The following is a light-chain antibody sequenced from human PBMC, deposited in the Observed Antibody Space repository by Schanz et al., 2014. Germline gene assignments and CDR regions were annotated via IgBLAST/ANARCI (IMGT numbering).Light chain of an antibody. V-gene: IGLV2-14*03. CDR3: SSYTSSNTLV. J-gene: IGLJ3*02. CDR2: DVS. CDR1: SSDVGGYSY. Sequence: QSALTQPPSVSGSPGQSVTISCTGTSSDVGGYSYVSWYQLHPGKAPKLMIYDVSNRPSGVSNRFSGSKSGNTASLIISGLQAEDEADYYCSSYTSSNTLVFGGGTKLTVL.